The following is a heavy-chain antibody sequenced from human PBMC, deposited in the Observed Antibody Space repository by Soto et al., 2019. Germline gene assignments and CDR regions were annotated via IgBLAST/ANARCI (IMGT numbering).Heavy chain of an antibody. Sequence: GGSLRLSCAASGFTFSSYGMHWVRQAPGKGLEWVAVISYDGSNKYYADSVKGRFTISRDNSKNTLYLQMNSLRAEDTAVYYCAKPLVDIVATDDLYFDYWGQGTLVTVSS. CDR1: GFTFSSYG. V-gene: IGHV3-30*18. D-gene: IGHD5-12*01. J-gene: IGHJ4*02. CDR3: AKPLVDIVATDDLYFDY. CDR2: ISYDGSNK.